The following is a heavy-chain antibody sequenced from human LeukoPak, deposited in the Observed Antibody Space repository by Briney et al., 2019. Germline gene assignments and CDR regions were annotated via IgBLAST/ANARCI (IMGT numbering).Heavy chain of an antibody. CDR3: ARDGVGTAFDL. J-gene: IGHJ3*01. CDR2: ISGSSNTI. D-gene: IGHD1-26*01. CDR1: GFSFSTYA. Sequence: GGSLRLSCAASGFSFSTYAMNWVRQAPGKGLEWLSYISGSSNTIYYADSVNGRFTISRDNSKNTLYLQMNSLRAEDTAVFYCARDGVGTAFDLWGQGTMVTVSS. V-gene: IGHV3-48*04.